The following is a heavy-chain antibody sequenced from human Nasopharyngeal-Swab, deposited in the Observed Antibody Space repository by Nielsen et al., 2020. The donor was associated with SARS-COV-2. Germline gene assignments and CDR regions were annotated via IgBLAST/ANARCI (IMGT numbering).Heavy chain of an antibody. CDR1: GGSISGYF. J-gene: IGHJ6*01. Sequence: SETLSLTCSVSGGSISGYFLSWIRQPAGEGLEWIGRVYTSGSTNSNPSPKSRVTTSIDMSKNQFSLELRSVTAADTAFYYCARSGTTKYGLDVWGQGTTVIVSS. CDR2: VYTSGST. D-gene: IGHD1-1*01. V-gene: IGHV4-4*07. CDR3: ARSGTTKYGLDV.